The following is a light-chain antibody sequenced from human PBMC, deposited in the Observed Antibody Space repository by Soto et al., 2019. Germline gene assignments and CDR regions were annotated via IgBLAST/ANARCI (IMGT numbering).Light chain of an antibody. Sequence: DIVMTQSPDSLAVSLGERATINCKSSQSVFYSPNNKNYLAWYQQKPGQPPKLLIYWASIRESGVPDRFSGSGSGTDFTLTISSLQAEDVAVYYCQQYYSTTPLTFGGGTKVEIK. V-gene: IGKV4-1*01. CDR2: WAS. CDR1: QSVFYSPNNKNY. CDR3: QQYYSTTPLT. J-gene: IGKJ4*01.